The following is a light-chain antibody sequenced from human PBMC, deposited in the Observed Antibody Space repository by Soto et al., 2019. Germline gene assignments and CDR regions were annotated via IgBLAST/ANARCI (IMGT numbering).Light chain of an antibody. CDR1: QSVNDNH. J-gene: IGKJ3*01. CDR2: GAS. CDR3: QLYGGSPPRGT. V-gene: IGKV3-20*01. Sequence: EVVLTQSPGTLSLSPGARATLSCRASQSVNDNHLAWYQQKGGQAPRLLIYGASTRATGVAERFSGSGFGTGYSLIINILEPEDFALYYCQLYGGSPPRGTFGHGTTVEI.